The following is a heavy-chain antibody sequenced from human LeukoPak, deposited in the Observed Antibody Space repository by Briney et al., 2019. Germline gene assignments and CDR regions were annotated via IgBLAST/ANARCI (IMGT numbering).Heavy chain of an antibody. CDR2: IRYDGSNK. V-gene: IGHV3-30*02. J-gene: IGHJ4*02. CDR1: GFTFSSYG. CDR3: AKSLLGYCSGGSCYSLDY. D-gene: IGHD2-15*01. Sequence: GGSLRLSCAASGFTFSSYGMHWVRQAPGKGLEWVAFIRYDGSNKYYADSVKGRFTISRDNSKNTLYLQMNSLRAEDTAVYYCAKSLLGYCSGGSCYSLDYWGQGTLVTVSS.